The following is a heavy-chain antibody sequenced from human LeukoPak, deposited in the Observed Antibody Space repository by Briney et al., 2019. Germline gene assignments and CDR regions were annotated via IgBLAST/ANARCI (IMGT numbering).Heavy chain of an antibody. J-gene: IGHJ3*02. D-gene: IGHD5-18*01. CDR2: IDTSSTTM. CDR1: GLTFSKYS. V-gene: IGHV3-48*01. Sequence: GGSLRLSCAASGLTFSKYSMTWVRQAPGKGLEWVSFIDTSSTTMYYTDSVKGRFTISRDNTKNTLYLQMNSLRAEDTAVYYCAKDRPLNTWIQLWFDAFDIWGQGTMVTVSS. CDR3: AKDRPLNTWIQLWFDAFDI.